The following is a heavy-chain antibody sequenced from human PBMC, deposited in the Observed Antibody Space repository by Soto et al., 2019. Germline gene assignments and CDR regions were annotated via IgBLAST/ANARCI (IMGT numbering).Heavy chain of an antibody. Sequence: GASVKVSCKASGYTFTSYAMHWVRQAPGQRLEWMGWINAGNGNTKYPQKFQGRVTITRDTSASTAYMELSSLRSEDTAVYYCARDQYSSGWHDAFDIWGQGTMVTVSS. D-gene: IGHD6-25*01. CDR1: GYTFTSYA. CDR3: ARDQYSSGWHDAFDI. V-gene: IGHV1-3*01. CDR2: INAGNGNT. J-gene: IGHJ3*02.